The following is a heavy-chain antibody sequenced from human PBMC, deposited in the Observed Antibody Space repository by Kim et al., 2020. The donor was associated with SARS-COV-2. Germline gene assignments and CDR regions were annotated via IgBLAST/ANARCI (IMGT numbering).Heavy chain of an antibody. CDR2: INHSGST. Sequence: SETLSLTCAVYGGSFSGYYWSWIRQPPGKGLEWIGEINHSGSTNYNPSLKSRVTISVDTSKNQFSLKLSSVTAADTAVYYCARGLAEGTPDYWGQGTLVTVSS. D-gene: IGHD2-15*01. J-gene: IGHJ4*02. CDR1: GGSFSGYY. V-gene: IGHV4-34*01. CDR3: ARGLAEGTPDY.